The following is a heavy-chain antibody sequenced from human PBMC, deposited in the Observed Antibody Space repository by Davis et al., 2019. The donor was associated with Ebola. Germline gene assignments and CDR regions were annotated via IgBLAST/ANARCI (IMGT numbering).Heavy chain of an antibody. Sequence: GGSLRLSCVASGFTFDDYSMHWVRQPPGKGLEWVSGVSWNGGILGYADSVKGRFNISRDNAKNSLYLEMNNLRAEDTALYYCAKGVLRFSGWPYYYYAMDVWGKGTTVTVSS. CDR1: GFTFDDYS. D-gene: IGHD3-3*01. CDR3: AKGVLRFSGWPYYYYAMDV. J-gene: IGHJ6*04. V-gene: IGHV3-9*01. CDR2: VSWNGGIL.